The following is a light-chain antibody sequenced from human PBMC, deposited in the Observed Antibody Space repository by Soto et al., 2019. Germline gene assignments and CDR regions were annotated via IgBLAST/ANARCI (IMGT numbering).Light chain of an antibody. CDR1: NSDMGSYNI. J-gene: IGLJ1*01. Sequence: QSAPTQPASASASPIQSITNSCTETNSDMGSYNIVSWYQRPPGRATYHRISAVNVRPSGVSNRFSGSKSGNAASLTISGLQHEDEADFCCSSYSATNSPYEFGGGTNVTVL. CDR2: AVN. V-gene: IGLV2-23*02. CDR3: SSYSATNSPYE.